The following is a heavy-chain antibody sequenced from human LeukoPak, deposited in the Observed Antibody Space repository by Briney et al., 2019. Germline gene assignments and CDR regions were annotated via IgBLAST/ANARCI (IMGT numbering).Heavy chain of an antibody. D-gene: IGHD2-15*01. CDR2: VDPEDGET. CDR3: ATPDCSGGSCYSGVDYYYGMDV. Sequence: ASVKVSCKFSVYTLTELSMHWVRQAPGKGLEWMGGVDPEDGETIYAQKFQGRVTMTEDTSTDTAYMELSSLRSEDTAAYYCATPDCSGGSCYSGVDYYYGMDVWGQGTTVTVSS. V-gene: IGHV1-24*01. J-gene: IGHJ6*02. CDR1: VYTLTELS.